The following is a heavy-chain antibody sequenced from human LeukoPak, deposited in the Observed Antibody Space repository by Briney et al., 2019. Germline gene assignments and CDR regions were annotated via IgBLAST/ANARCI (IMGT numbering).Heavy chain of an antibody. J-gene: IGHJ6*02. CDR2: ISAYNGNT. D-gene: IGHD2-15*01. CDR1: GYTFTSYG. Sequence: GASVKVSCKASGYTFTSYGISWVRQAPGQGLEWMGGISAYNGNTNYAQKLQGRVTMTTDTSTSTAYMELRSLRSDDTAVYYCARELVVVAPDGMDVWGQGTTVTVSS. V-gene: IGHV1-18*01. CDR3: ARELVVVAPDGMDV.